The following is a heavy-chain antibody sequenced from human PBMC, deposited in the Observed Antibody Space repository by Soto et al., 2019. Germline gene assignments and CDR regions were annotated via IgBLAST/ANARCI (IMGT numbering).Heavy chain of an antibody. D-gene: IGHD3-16*01. Sequence: HPGGSLRLSCAASGFTFSSYAMHWVRQAPGKGLEWVAVISYDGSNKYYADSVKGRFTISRDNSKNTLYLQMNSLRAEDTAVYYCARAPLWGLDYWGQGTLVTVSS. CDR3: ARAPLWGLDY. CDR2: ISYDGSNK. V-gene: IGHV3-30-3*01. J-gene: IGHJ4*02. CDR1: GFTFSSYA.